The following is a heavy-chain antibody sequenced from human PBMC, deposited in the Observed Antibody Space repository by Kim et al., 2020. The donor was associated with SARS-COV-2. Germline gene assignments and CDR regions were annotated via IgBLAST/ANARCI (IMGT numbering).Heavy chain of an antibody. CDR1: GGSISSSSYY. CDR3: ARGATGYYLDAFDI. CDR2: IYYSGST. Sequence: SQTLSLTCTVSGGSISSSSYYWGWIRQPPGKGLEWIGSIYYSGSTYYNPSLKSRVTISVDTSKNQFSLKLSSVTAADTAVYYCARGATGYYLDAFDIWGQ. D-gene: IGHD3-22*01. V-gene: IGHV4-39*07. J-gene: IGHJ3*02.